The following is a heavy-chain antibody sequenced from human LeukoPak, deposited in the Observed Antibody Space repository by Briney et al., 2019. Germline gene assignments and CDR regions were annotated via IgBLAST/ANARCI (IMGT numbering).Heavy chain of an antibody. CDR3: GKTTAGYSSGQKPAWPVDY. CDR1: GFTFGSFA. CDR2: IFGSGGSP. D-gene: IGHD5-18*01. Sequence: GGSLRLSCEASGFTFGSFAMYWVRQAPGKGLEWIAGIFGSGGSPHYADPVKGRYTISRDNSKNTVYLQINSLRAEDTAVYYCGKTTAGYSSGQKPAWPVDYWGQGTLVTVSS. J-gene: IGHJ4*02. V-gene: IGHV3-23*01.